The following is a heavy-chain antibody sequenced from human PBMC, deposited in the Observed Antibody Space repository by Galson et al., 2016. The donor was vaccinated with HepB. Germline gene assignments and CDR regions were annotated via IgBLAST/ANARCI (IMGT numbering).Heavy chain of an antibody. J-gene: IGHJ4*02. V-gene: IGHV1-46*01. CDR2: INPSGGST. D-gene: IGHD4-17*01. CDR1: GYTFPNYH. CDR3: ARDFPHDYGFPEY. Sequence: SVKVSCKASGYTFPNYHMHWVRQAPGQGLEWMGIINPSGGSTVYAQKFQGRVTMTRDTSASTVYMQLSSLRSEDTAVYYCARDFPHDYGFPEYWGQGTLVTVSS.